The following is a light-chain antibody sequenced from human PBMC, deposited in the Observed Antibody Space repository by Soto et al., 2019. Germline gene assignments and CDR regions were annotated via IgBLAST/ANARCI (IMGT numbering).Light chain of an antibody. J-gene: IGKJ1*01. CDR3: LQDYNYPRT. V-gene: IGKV1-6*01. CDR1: QDIRTE. CDR2: GAS. Sequence: AIQMTQSPSSLSASVGDRVTITCRASQDIRTELGWYQQRPGEAPKLLIYGASTLQGGVPSRFSGSGSGTGFTLTISSLQPEDFATYYCLQDYNYPRTFGQGTKVEIK.